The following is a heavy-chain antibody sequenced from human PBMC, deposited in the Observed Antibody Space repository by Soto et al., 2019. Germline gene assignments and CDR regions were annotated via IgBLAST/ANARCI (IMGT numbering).Heavy chain of an antibody. V-gene: IGHV4-59*01. CDR1: GGSISSYY. J-gene: IGHJ4*02. CDR3: ARVWGYAFDY. Sequence: SETLSLTCTVSGGSISSYYWSWIRQPPGKGLELIGYIYYSGSTNYNPSLKSRVTISVDTSKNQFSLKLSSVTAADTAVYYCARVWGYAFDYWGQGTLVTVSS. CDR2: IYYSGST. D-gene: IGHD3-16*01.